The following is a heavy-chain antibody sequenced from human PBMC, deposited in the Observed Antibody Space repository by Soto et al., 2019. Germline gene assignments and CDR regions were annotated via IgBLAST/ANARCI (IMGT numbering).Heavy chain of an antibody. CDR1: GGSISSSSYY. CDR2: IYYSGST. D-gene: IGHD3-16*02. J-gene: IGHJ5*02. Sequence: SETLSLTCTVSGGSISSSSYYWGWIRQPPGKGLEWIGSIYYSGSTYYNPSLKSRVTISVDTSKNQFSLKLSSVTAADTAVYYCARPVYDYVWGSYPLRWFDPWGQGTLVTVS. CDR3: ARPVYDYVWGSYPLRWFDP. V-gene: IGHV4-39*01.